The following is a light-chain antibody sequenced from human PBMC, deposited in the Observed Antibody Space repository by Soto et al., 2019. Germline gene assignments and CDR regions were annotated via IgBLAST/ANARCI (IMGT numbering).Light chain of an antibody. V-gene: IGLV2-14*01. CDR2: EVN. Sequence: QSALTQPASVSGSPGQSVTISCTGTRSDGGGFNYVSWYQQHPGKAPKLVIFEVNNRPSGISNRFFGSKSDNTASLTISGLQAEDEADYYCSSFTSGTSRYVFGTGTKLTVL. CDR3: SSFTSGTSRYV. J-gene: IGLJ1*01. CDR1: RSDGGGFNY.